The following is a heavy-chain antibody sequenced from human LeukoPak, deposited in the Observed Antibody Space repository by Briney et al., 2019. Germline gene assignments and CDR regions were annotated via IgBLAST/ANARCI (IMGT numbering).Heavy chain of an antibody. CDR1: GFTFSSYA. D-gene: IGHD3-9*01. V-gene: IGHV3-23*01. CDR3: AKDTPPDYDILTGYYWYFDL. Sequence: GASLRLSCAASGFTFSSYAMSWVRQAPGKGLEWVSAISGSGGSTYYADSVKGRFTISRDNSKNTLNLQMNSLRAEDTAVYYCAKDTPPDYDILTGYYWYFDLWGRGTLVTVSS. CDR2: ISGSGGST. J-gene: IGHJ2*01.